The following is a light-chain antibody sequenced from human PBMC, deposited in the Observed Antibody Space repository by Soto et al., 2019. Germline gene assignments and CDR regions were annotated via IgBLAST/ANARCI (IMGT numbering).Light chain of an antibody. CDR3: QQYNRT. Sequence: DIQMTQSPSSLSASVGDRVTITCRASQNIDIYLNWYQQKPGKVPKLLIYKASSLESGVPSRFSGSGSGTEFTLTISGLQPDDFATYYCQQYNRTFGQGTKVDIK. J-gene: IGKJ1*01. CDR1: QNIDIY. CDR2: KAS. V-gene: IGKV1-5*03.